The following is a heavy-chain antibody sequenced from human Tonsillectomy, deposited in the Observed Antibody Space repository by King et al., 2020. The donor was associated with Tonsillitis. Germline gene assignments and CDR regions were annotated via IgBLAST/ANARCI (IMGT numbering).Heavy chain of an antibody. CDR1: GDTFNNYA. V-gene: IGHV1-69*04. CDR2: IIPLVGMT. Sequence: QLVQSGAEVKRPGSSVKVSCKASGDTFNNYAFSWVRQAPGQGLEWMGRIIPLVGMTTYAQKFHGRVTMTADKFTSIVYMEMSRLRADDTAVYYCARVWDRSDLSSLYFDHWGQGTLVTVSS. CDR3: ARVWDRSDLSSLYFDH. J-gene: IGHJ4*02. D-gene: IGHD3-16*01.